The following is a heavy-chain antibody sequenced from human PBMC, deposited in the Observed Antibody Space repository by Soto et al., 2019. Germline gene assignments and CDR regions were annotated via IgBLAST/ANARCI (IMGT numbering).Heavy chain of an antibody. CDR3: ARPYCSTTSCHNWFDP. J-gene: IGHJ5*02. CDR2: IITYNCDT. Sequence: GXSXKVSFKASGYTXTTYGIRLVRQSPGQGLEWMGWIITYNCDTNYAQKLQGIVTMTTETSTSTAYIELRSLRSDDTAVYSCARPYCSTTSCHNWFDPWGQGTLGTVSS. D-gene: IGHD2-2*01. V-gene: IGHV1-18*01. CDR1: GYTXTTYG.